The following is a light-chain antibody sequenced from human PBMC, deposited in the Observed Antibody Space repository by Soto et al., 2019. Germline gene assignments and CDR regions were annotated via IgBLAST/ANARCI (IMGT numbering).Light chain of an antibody. Sequence: DIVMTQSPDSLAVSLGERATINCKSSQSVFYSSNNKNYLAWYQQKPGQSPQLLMYWASTRESGVPDRFSGSGSGTDFTLTISSLQAGDVAIYYCQQYHATPLTFGGGTKVEIK. CDR1: QSVFYSSNNKNY. CDR2: WAS. CDR3: QQYHATPLT. J-gene: IGKJ4*01. V-gene: IGKV4-1*01.